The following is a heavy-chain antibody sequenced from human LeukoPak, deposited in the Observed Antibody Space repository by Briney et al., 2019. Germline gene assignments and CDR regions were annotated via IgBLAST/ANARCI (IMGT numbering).Heavy chain of an antibody. D-gene: IGHD4-17*01. J-gene: IGHJ5*02. CDR3: ARASSGSTVTTLFSWFDP. Sequence: ASVKVSCKASGYTFTSYYMHWVRQAPGQGLEWMGIINPSGGSTSYAQKFQGRVTMTRDMSTSTVYMELSSLRSEDTAVYYCARASSGSTVTTLFSWFDPWGQGTLVTVSS. V-gene: IGHV1-46*01. CDR1: GYTFTSYY. CDR2: INPSGGST.